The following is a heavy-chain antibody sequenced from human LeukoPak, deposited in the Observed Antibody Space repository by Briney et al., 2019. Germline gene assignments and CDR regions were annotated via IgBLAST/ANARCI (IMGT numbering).Heavy chain of an antibody. D-gene: IGHD3-22*01. CDR2: ISYDGSNK. V-gene: IGHV3-30*18. CDR1: GFTFSSYG. J-gene: IGHJ4*02. CDR3: AKGGRGGIVVVMRYYFDY. Sequence: GRSLRLSCAASGFTFSSYGMHWVRQAPGKGLEGVAVISYDGSNKYYADSVKGRFTISRDNSKNTLYLQMNSLRAEDTAVYYCAKGGRGGIVVVMRYYFDYWGQGTLVTVSS.